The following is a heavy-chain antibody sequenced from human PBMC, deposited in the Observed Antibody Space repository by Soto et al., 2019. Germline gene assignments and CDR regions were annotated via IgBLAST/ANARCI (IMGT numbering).Heavy chain of an antibody. CDR1: GYTFTSYY. Sequence: ASVKVSRKASGYTFTSYYMHWVRQAPGQGLEWMGIINPSGGSTSYAQKFQGRVTMTRDTSTSTVYMELSSLRSEDTAVYYCATDNYDILTGYYAYFDYWGQGTLVTVSS. D-gene: IGHD3-9*01. CDR2: INPSGGST. V-gene: IGHV1-46*01. CDR3: ATDNYDILTGYYAYFDY. J-gene: IGHJ4*02.